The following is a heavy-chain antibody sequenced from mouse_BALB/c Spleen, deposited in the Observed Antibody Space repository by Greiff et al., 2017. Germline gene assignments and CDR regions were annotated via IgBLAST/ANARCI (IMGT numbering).Heavy chain of an antibody. J-gene: IGHJ2*01. CDR2: INPYNGDT. CDR3: ARSTAGYYFDY. CDR1: GYSFTGYF. D-gene: IGHD4-1*01. Sequence: EVQLQQSGPELVKPGASVKISCKASGYSFTGYFMNWVMQSHGKSLEWIGRINPYNGDTFYNQKFKGKATLTVDKSSSTAHMELRSLASEDSAVYYCARSTAGYYFDYWGQGTTLTVSS. V-gene: IGHV1-20*02.